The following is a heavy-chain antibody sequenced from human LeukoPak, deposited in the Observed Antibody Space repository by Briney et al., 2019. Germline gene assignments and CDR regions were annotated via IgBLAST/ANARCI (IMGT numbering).Heavy chain of an antibody. D-gene: IGHD2-2*01. CDR2: ISAYNGNT. V-gene: IGHV1-18*01. Sequence: ASVKVSCKASGYTFTSYGISWVRQAPGQGLEWMGWISAYNGNTNYAQKLQGRVTMTTDTSTSTAYMELRSPRSDDTAVYYCARGVVVPAAIPNWFDPWGQGTLVTVSS. CDR1: GYTFTSYG. CDR3: ARGVVVPAAIPNWFDP. J-gene: IGHJ5*02.